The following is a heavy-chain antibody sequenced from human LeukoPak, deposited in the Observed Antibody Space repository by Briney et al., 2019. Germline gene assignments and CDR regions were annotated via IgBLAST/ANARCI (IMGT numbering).Heavy chain of an antibody. CDR2: ISGSGDST. Sequence: GGSLRLSCAASGFIFSSYAMSWVRQAPGKGLEWVSGISGSGDSTYYADSVKGRFTVSRDNSKNTLYVQMNSLGAEDTAVYYCARETGEYSSSLEYFQHWGQGTLVTVSS. CDR1: GFIFSSYA. V-gene: IGHV3-23*01. D-gene: IGHD6-6*01. J-gene: IGHJ1*01. CDR3: ARETGEYSSSLEYFQH.